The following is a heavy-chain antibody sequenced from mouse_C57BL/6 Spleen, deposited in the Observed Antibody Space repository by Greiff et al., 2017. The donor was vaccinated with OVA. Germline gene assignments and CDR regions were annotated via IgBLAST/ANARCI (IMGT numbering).Heavy chain of an antibody. Sequence: QVQLKESGAELVRPGASVTLSCKASGYTFTDYAMHWVKQTPVHGLEWIGAIDPETGGTAYNQKFKGKAILTADKSSSTAYMELRSLTSEDSAVYYCTRGIDYYAMDYWGQGTSVTVSS. CDR3: TRGIDYYAMDY. CDR2: IDPETGGT. CDR1: GYTFTDYA. J-gene: IGHJ4*01. V-gene: IGHV1-15*01.